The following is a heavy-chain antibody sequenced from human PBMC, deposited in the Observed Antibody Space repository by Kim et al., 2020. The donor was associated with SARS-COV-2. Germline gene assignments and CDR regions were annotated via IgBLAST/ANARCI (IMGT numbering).Heavy chain of an antibody. D-gene: IGHD3-3*01. J-gene: IGHJ6*02. Sequence: SQTLSLTCAISGDRVSSNSAGWNWLRQSPSRGLEWLGRTYYRSKFHNDYAVSVKSRITINPDTSKNQFSLQLNSVTPEDTAVYYCARGFLRAPGMDVWGQGTTVTVSS. CDR2: TYYRSKFHN. CDR1: GDRVSSNSAG. CDR3: ARGFLRAPGMDV. V-gene: IGHV6-1*01.